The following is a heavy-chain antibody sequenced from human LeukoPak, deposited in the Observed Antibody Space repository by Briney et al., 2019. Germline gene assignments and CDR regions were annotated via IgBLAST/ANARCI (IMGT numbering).Heavy chain of an antibody. D-gene: IGHD3-22*01. CDR1: GFTFSSYA. Sequence: GGSLRLSCVASGFTFSSYAMSWVRQAPGKGLEWVSAISGSGGSTYYADSVKGRFTISRDNSKNTLYLQMNSLRAEDTAVYYCAKSRYYDSSGYSPTLYYFDYWGQGTLVTVSS. CDR3: AKSRYYDSSGYSPTLYYFDY. CDR2: ISGSGGST. J-gene: IGHJ4*02. V-gene: IGHV3-23*01.